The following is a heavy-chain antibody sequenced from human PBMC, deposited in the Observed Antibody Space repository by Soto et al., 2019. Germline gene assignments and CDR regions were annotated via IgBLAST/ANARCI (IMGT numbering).Heavy chain of an antibody. CDR3: VTTAREGAVAPHCFDG. V-gene: IGHV4-30-4*01. CDR1: GASTSSTDYY. Sequence: PSETLSFTCTVSGASTSSTDYYWRCIRPAQGKGLEWIGYVYYTGSTYYNPSITSRLTILVDTSMNQFSLKLTSVTAAETAVYLCVTTAREGAVAPHCFDGWGQGTQVTVSS. CDR2: VYYTGST. D-gene: IGHD5-18*01. J-gene: IGHJ5*02.